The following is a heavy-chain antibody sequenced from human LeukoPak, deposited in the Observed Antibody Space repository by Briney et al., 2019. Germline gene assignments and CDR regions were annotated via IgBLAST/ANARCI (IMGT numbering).Heavy chain of an antibody. J-gene: IGHJ4*02. V-gene: IGHV3-23*01. CDR3: AKDHGYTAMVAQGGACDY. CDR2: ISGSGGST. D-gene: IGHD5-18*01. CDR1: GFTFSSYA. Sequence: GGSLRLSCAASGFTFSSYAMSWVRQAPGKGLEWVSAISGSGGSTYYADSVKGRFTISRDNSKNTLYLQMNSLRAEDTAVYYCAKDHGYTAMVAQGGACDYWGQGTLVTVSS.